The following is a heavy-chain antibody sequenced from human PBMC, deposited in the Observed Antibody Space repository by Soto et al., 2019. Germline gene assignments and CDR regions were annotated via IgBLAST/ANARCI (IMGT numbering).Heavy chain of an antibody. J-gene: IGHJ6*02. CDR1: GYTFTSYG. D-gene: IGHD3-16*01. V-gene: IGHV1-18*01. Sequence: QVQLVQSGAEVKKPGASVKVSCKASGYTFTSYGFSWVRQAPGQGLEWMGWINGYTGNTHYAQKFQGRVTMTTDTSTRKAYMELWTLISDDTAVYYCARSWVTGKGGMDVWGQGTTVTVSS. CDR3: ARSWVTGKGGMDV. CDR2: INGYTGNT.